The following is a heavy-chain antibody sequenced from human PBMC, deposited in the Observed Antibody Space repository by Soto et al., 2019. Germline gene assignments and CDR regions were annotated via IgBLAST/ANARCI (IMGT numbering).Heavy chain of an antibody. V-gene: IGHV3-23*01. CDR2: ISGSGGST. J-gene: IGHJ4*02. CDR3: ARVLKGCSGGSCYTGQQDY. CDR1: GFTFSSYA. Sequence: GGSLRLSCAASGFTFSSYAMSWVRQAPGKGLEWVSAISGSGGSTYYADSVKGRFTISRDNSKNTLYLQMNSLRAGDTAVYYCARVLKGCSGGSCYTGQQDYWGQGTLVTVSS. D-gene: IGHD2-15*01.